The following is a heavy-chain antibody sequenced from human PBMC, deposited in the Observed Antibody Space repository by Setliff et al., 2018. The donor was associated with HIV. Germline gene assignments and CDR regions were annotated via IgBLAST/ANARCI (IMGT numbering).Heavy chain of an antibody. CDR2: INHSGTT. D-gene: IGHD6-13*01. CDR1: GGSFSDYY. Sequence: SETLSLTCTVSGGSFSDYYWSWIRQPPGKGLEWIGEINHSGTTYYNPSLKSRVTMSVDTSTSRLSLKVHSVTAADTAMYYCARGSHGTSWTDYWGQGTLVTVSS. J-gene: IGHJ4*02. V-gene: IGHV4-34*01. CDR3: ARGSHGTSWTDY.